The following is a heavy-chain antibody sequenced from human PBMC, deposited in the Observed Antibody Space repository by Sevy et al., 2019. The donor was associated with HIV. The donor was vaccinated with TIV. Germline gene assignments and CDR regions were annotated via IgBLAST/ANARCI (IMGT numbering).Heavy chain of an antibody. J-gene: IGHJ4*02. CDR3: VRTRVGARDFDY. CDR2: INSDGSST. D-gene: IGHD1-26*01. CDR1: GFTFSSYW. Sequence: GGSLRLSCAASGFTFSSYWMHWVRQAPGKGLVWVSRINSDGSSTSYADSVKGRFTISRDNGKNTLYLQMNSLRVEDTAVYYCVRTRVGARDFDYWGQGTLVTVSS. V-gene: IGHV3-74*01.